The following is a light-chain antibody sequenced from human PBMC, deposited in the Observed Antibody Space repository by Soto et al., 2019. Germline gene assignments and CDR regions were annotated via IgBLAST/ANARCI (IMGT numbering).Light chain of an antibody. CDR1: SSDVGASNY. CDR3: SSYTTSSTVV. Sequence: QPVLTQPASVSGSPGQSITISCTGTSSDVGASNYVSWYQQHPGEAPKLMISDVTDRPSGVSYRFSGSKSGSTASLTISGLQAEDEADYFCSSYTTSSTVVFGGGTKLTVL. V-gene: IGLV2-14*03. J-gene: IGLJ2*01. CDR2: DVT.